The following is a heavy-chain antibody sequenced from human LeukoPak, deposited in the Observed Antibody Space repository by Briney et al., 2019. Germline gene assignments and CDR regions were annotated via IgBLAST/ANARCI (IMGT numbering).Heavy chain of an antibody. J-gene: IGHJ4*02. CDR2: IYTSGST. CDR3: ARARMNLFDY. Sequence: SETLSLTCTVSGGSISSSSYYWSWIRQPAGKGLEWIGRIYTSGSTNYNPSLKSRVTMSVDTSKNQFSLKLSSVTAADTAVYYCARARMNLFDYWGQGTLVTVSS. CDR1: GGSISSSSYY. V-gene: IGHV4-61*02.